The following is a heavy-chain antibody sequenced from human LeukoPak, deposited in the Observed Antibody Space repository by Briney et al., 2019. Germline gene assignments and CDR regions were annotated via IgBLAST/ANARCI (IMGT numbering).Heavy chain of an antibody. Sequence: GGSLRLSCAASGFTFSSYRMHWVRQAPGKGLVWVSRVNSDGSSTTYADSVKGRFTISRDNAKNTLYLQMNSLRAEDTAVYYCAGGSTQYSSGWYGLDYWGQGTLVTVSS. CDR2: VNSDGSST. CDR3: AGGSTQYSSGWYGLDY. D-gene: IGHD6-19*01. CDR1: GFTFSSYR. J-gene: IGHJ4*02. V-gene: IGHV3-74*01.